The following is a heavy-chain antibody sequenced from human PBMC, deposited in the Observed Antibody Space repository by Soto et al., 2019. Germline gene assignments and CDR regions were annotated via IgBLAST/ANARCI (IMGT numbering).Heavy chain of an antibody. V-gene: IGHV1-18*04. Sequence: QVQLVQSGAELKKPGASVKVSCAASGYTFTSNSITWVRQAPGQGLEWMGWISAYNGETSHAEKFQGRLTMTTDTSTSTAYMELRSLRSDDTAVYYCARVWGSYRAPSGGAGFDPWGQGTLVTVSS. CDR2: ISAYNGET. J-gene: IGHJ5*02. CDR3: ARVWGSYRAPSGGAGFDP. D-gene: IGHD3-16*02. CDR1: GYTFTSNS.